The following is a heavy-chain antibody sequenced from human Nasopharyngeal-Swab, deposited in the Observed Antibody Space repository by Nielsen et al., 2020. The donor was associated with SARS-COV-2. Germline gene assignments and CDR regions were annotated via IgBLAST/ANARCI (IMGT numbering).Heavy chain of an antibody. D-gene: IGHD3-10*01. Sequence: WIRQPPGKGMEWIGYIYYSGSTYYNPSLKSRVTISVDTSKNQFALKLSSVTAADTAVYYWAGGGGWFGELLGGYYYYYYMDVWGKGTTVTVSS. V-gene: IGHV4-31*02. CDR3: AGGGGWFGELLGGYYYYYYMDV. CDR2: IYYSGST. J-gene: IGHJ6*03.